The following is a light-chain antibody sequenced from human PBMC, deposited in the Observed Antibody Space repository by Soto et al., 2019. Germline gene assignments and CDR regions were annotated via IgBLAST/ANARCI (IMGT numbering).Light chain of an antibody. Sequence: QSALTQPASVSGSPGQSITISCTGTSSDVGAYNYVSWYQQYPGKAPRLMISEVSSRPSGISNRFSGSKSGNSASLTFSGLQAEDEADYYCSSYTGSSTLYVFGTGTKVTVL. V-gene: IGLV2-14*01. J-gene: IGLJ1*01. CDR1: SSDVGAYNY. CDR2: EVS. CDR3: SSYTGSSTLYV.